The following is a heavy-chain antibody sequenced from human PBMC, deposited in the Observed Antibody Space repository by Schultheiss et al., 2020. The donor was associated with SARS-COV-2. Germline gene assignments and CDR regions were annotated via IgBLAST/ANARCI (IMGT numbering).Heavy chain of an antibody. V-gene: IGHV3-64D*06. CDR3: VTAPGIVYAHYPGYFDY. CDR2: ISGSGGST. CDR1: GFTFSGSA. Sequence: GGSLRLSCAASGFTFSGSAMHWVRQAPGKGLEWVSAISGSGGSTYYADSVKGRFTISRDNSKNTLYLQMSSLRAEDTAVYYCVTAPGIVYAHYPGYFDYWGQGTLVTVSS. D-gene: IGHD2-8*01. J-gene: IGHJ4*02.